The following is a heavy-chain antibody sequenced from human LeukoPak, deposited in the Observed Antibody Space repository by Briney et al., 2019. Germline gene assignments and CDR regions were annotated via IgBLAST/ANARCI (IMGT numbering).Heavy chain of an antibody. J-gene: IGHJ4*02. CDR2: INYSGGT. CDR3: ARGIFGVVRHYYFDY. CDR1: GGSISSHY. V-gene: IGHV4-59*11. Sequence: SETLSLTCTVSGGSISSHYWSWIRQPPGKGPEWIGYINYSGGTNYNPSLKSRVTISVDTSKNQFSLKLTPVTAADTAVYYCARGIFGVVRHYYFDYWGQGTLVTVSS. D-gene: IGHD3-3*01.